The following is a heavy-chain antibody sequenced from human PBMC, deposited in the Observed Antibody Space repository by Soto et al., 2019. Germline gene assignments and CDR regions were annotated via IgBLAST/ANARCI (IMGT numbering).Heavy chain of an antibody. D-gene: IGHD1-26*01. CDR1: VFNFVDYA. CDR2: LNWNSVTA. V-gene: IGHV3-9*01. CDR3: VKDISGAYSGPNYDA. J-gene: IGHJ4*02. Sequence: GWSLRLSCASSVFNFVDYAMQWVRQTPGKGLEWVSGLNWNSVTAGYGDSVKGRFSISRDNGKYALYLQMTSLRPEDTALYYCVKDISGAYSGPNYDAWGQGTLVTVSS.